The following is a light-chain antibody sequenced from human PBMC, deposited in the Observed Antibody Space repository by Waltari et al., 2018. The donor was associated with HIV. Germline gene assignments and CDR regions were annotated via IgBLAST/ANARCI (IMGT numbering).Light chain of an antibody. CDR2: GNN. V-gene: IGLV1-40*01. J-gene: IGLJ2*01. CDR1: SSNIGAGYD. CDR3: QSYDRTLSVI. Sequence: QSVLTQPPSVSGAPGQRVTISFTGSSSNIGAGYDVHWYQQLPGTAPKLLIYGNNNRPSGVPDRFSGSKSGTSASLAITGLQAEDEADYYCQSYDRTLSVIFGGGTKLTVL.